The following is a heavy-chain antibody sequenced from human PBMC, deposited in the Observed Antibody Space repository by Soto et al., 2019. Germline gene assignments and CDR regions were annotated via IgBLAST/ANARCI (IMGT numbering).Heavy chain of an antibody. D-gene: IGHD2-2*01. CDR1: GYSFTSYW. CDR3: ARHNVVVPAAIGDFENYYYGMDV. J-gene: IGHJ6*02. V-gene: IGHV5-51*01. CDR2: IYPGDSDT. Sequence: PGESLKISCKGSGYSFTSYWIGWVRQMPGKGLEWMGIIYPGDSDTRYSPSFQGQVTISADKSISTAYLQWSSLKASDTAMYYCARHNVVVPAAIGDFENYYYGMDVWGQGTTVTVSS.